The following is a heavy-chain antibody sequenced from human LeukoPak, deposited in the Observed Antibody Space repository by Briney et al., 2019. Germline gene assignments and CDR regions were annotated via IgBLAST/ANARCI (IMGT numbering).Heavy chain of an antibody. V-gene: IGHV4-31*03. J-gene: IGHJ4*02. CDR3: ARARYQLLPTFDY. D-gene: IGHD2-2*01. CDR2: IYYSGST. CDR1: GGSISSGGYY. Sequence: SETLSLTCTVSGGSISSGGYYWSWIRQHPGKGLEWIGYIYYSGSTDYNPSLKSRVTISVDTSKNQFSLKLSSVTAADTAVYYCARARYQLLPTFDYWGQGTLVTVSS.